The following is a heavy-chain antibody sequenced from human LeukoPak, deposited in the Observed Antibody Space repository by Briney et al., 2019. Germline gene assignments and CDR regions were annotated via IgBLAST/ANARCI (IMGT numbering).Heavy chain of an antibody. CDR2: IKQDGTEE. J-gene: IGHJ4*02. Sequence: GGSLRLSCAASGFTFSSYSMNWVRQAPGKGLEWVANIKQDGTEEYYVDSVRGRFSISKDNAKNSLYLQMNSLRAEDTAVYYCARVGTSRDYWGQGTLVTVSS. CDR1: GFTFSSYS. V-gene: IGHV3-7*03. CDR3: ARVGTSRDY.